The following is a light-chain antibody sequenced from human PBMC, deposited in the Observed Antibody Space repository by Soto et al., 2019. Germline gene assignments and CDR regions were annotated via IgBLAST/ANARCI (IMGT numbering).Light chain of an antibody. Sequence: QSVLTQPASVSGSPGQSITISCSGSSSDIGAYNHVAWFQQYPGKVPKLMIYEVSERPSGVPDRFSGSKSGNTAFLTVSGLQAEDEADYYCLSYADTAYVFGTGTKVTVL. CDR3: LSYADTAYV. CDR2: EVS. J-gene: IGLJ1*01. CDR1: SSDIGAYNH. V-gene: IGLV2-8*01.